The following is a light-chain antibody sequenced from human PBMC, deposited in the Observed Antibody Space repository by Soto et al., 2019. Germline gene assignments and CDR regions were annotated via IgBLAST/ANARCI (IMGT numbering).Light chain of an antibody. CDR3: QQYNNWLRGT. V-gene: IGKV3-15*01. J-gene: IGKJ1*01. CDR2: GAS. Sequence: EIVMTQSPATLSVSPGERATLSCRASQSVSSKLAWYQQKPGQAPRLLIYGASTRATGIPARFSGSGSGTEFTLTISSLQSEDFAVYYCQQYNNWLRGTFGQGTEVEIK. CDR1: QSVSSK.